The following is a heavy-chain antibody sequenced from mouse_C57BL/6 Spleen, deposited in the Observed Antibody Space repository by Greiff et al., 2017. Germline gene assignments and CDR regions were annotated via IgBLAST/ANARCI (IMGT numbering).Heavy chain of an antibody. CDR1: GYTFTSYW. Sequence: VQLQQPGAELVMPGASVKLSCKASGYTFTSYWMHWVKQRPGQGLEWIGEIVPSDSYTNYNQKFKGKSTLTVDKSSSTAYMQLSSLTSEDSAVYYCACSYYYGSSRYFDVWGTGTTVTVSS. V-gene: IGHV1-69*01. D-gene: IGHD1-1*01. CDR2: IVPSDSYT. CDR3: ACSYYYGSSRYFDV. J-gene: IGHJ1*03.